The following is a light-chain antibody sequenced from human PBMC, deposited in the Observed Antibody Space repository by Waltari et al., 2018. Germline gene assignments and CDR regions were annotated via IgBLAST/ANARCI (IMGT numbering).Light chain of an antibody. CDR2: DVS. CDR3: SSYTSSSTPLV. Sequence: QSALTQPAPVSGSPGQSITIPCTGTSRYVGASNYVSWYQQHPGKAPKLMIYDVSKRPSGVSNRFSGSKSGNTASLTISGLQAEDEADYYCSSYTSSSTPLVFGTGTKVTVL. V-gene: IGLV2-14*01. J-gene: IGLJ1*01. CDR1: SRYVGASNY.